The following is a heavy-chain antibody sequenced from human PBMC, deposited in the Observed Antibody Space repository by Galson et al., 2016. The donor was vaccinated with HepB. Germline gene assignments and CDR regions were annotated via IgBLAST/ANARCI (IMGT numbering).Heavy chain of an antibody. V-gene: IGHV3-9*01. Sequence: SLRLSCAASGFTFNDYVMHWVRQLPGKGLEWVSGVNWNSATLAYADSVRGRFTISRDNAGNSLYLRMNSLRAEDTALYYCAKGQTNWATFDSWGQGTLVTVSS. CDR2: VNWNSATL. CDR1: GFTFNDYV. J-gene: IGHJ4*02. D-gene: IGHD7-27*01. CDR3: AKGQTNWATFDS.